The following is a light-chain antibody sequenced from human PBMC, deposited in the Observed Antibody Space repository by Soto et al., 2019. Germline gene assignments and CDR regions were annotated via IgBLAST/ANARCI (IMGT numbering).Light chain of an antibody. J-gene: IGLJ2*01. CDR1: SSNIGSNT. CDR2: SNN. V-gene: IGLV1-44*01. CDR3: AAWDDSLNGPHVV. Sequence: QSVLTQPPSASGTPGQRVTISCSGSSSNIGSNTVNWYQQLPGTAPKLLIYSNNQRPSGVPDRLSGSKSGTSASLAISGLQSEDGADYYCAAWDDSLNGPHVVFGGGTKLTVL.